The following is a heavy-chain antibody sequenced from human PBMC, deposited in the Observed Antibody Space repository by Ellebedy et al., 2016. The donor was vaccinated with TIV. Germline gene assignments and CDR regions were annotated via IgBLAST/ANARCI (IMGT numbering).Heavy chain of an antibody. V-gene: IGHV3-7*01. CDR1: GFSFRSYW. CDR2: IYQDGSKQ. D-gene: IGHD4-17*01. CDR3: ARRGSYGDYAVQVNSWFDR. J-gene: IGHJ5*02. Sequence: PGGSLRLSCVASGFSFRSYWMSWVRQAPGKGLEWVANIYQDGSKQYYVDSVKGRFTISRDNANKSLSLQMNSLRGEDTAVYYCARRGSYGDYAVQVNSWFDRWGRGTLVTVSS.